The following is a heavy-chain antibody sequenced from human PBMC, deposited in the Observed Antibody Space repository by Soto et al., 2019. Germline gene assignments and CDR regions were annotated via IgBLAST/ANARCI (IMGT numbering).Heavy chain of an antibody. D-gene: IGHD4-17*01. CDR1: GYRFTSYL. J-gene: IGHJ6*03. Sequence: GESMKISCQGSGYRFTSYLIGWVRQLPGKGLEWMGIIYPGDSDTRYSPSFQGQVTISADKSISTAYLQWSSLKASDTAMYYCVSTTRKGGYYYYYMDVWGKGTTVTVSS. V-gene: IGHV5-51*01. CDR2: IYPGDSDT. CDR3: VSTTRKGGYYYYYMDV.